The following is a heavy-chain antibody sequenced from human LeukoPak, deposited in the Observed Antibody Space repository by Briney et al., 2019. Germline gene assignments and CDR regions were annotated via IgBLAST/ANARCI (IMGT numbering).Heavy chain of an antibody. D-gene: IGHD3-16*02. CDR3: TTDYVWGSYRFDGSPDYYYGMDV. J-gene: IGHJ6*02. CDR1: GFTFSNAW. V-gene: IGHV3-15*01. CDR2: IKSKTDGGTT. Sequence: GRSLRLSCAASGFTFSNAWMSWVRQAPGKGLEWVGRIKSKTDGGTTDYAAPVKGRFTISRDDSKNTLYLQMNSLKTEDTAVYYCTTDYVWGSYRFDGSPDYYYGMDVWGQGTTVTVSS.